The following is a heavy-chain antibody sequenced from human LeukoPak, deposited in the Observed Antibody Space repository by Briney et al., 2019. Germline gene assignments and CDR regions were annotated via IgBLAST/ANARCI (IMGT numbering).Heavy chain of an antibody. CDR2: INTVATYI. CDR1: GFTFTSFS. D-gene: IGHD3-22*01. CDR3: ARLRRNGDSGGFYYYYDY. V-gene: IGHV3-21*01. J-gene: IGHJ4*02. Sequence: GGSLRLSCAASGFTFTSFSFNWVRQDPGKGLEWVSSINTVATYIYYADSVRGRFTISRDNAKNSVYLQMDSLRAEDTGVYYCARLRRNGDSGGFYYYYDYWGQGTLVTVSS.